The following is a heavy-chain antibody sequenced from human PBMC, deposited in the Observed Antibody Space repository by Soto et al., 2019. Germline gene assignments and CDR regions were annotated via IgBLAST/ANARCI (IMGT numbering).Heavy chain of an antibody. CDR1: GGSFSGYY. CDR3: ARLAAGIYYYYYYMDV. Sequence: SETLSLTCAVYGGSFSGYYWSWIRQPPGKGLEWIGEINHSGSTNYNPSLKSRVTISVDTSKNQFSLKLSSVTAADTAVYYCARLAAGIYYYYYYMDVWGKGTTVTVSS. CDR2: INHSGST. D-gene: IGHD6-13*01. V-gene: IGHV4-34*01. J-gene: IGHJ6*03.